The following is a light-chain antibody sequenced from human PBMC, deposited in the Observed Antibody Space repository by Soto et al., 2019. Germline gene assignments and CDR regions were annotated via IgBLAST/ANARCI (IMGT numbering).Light chain of an antibody. CDR3: QQRSNWPPIT. J-gene: IGKJ5*01. CDR2: DAS. CDR1: QSVSRY. V-gene: IGKV3-11*01. Sequence: EIVLTQSPVTLSLSPGERATLSCRASQSVSRYLAWYQQKPGQAPRLLIYDASNRATGIPARFSGGGSGTDFTLTIDNLEPEDFAIYYCQQRSNWPPITFGQGTRLEIK.